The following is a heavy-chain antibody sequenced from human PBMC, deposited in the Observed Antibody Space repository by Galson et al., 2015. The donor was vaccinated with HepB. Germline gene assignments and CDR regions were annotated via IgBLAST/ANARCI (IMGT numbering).Heavy chain of an antibody. D-gene: IGHD3-22*01. J-gene: IGHJ4*02. V-gene: IGHV4-59*01. CDR3: ARVVWGYYYDSSGYHFDY. Sequence: SETLSLTCTVSGGSISSYYWSWIRQPPGKGLEWIGYIYYSGSTNYNPSLKSRVTISVDTSKNQFSLKLSSVTAADTAVYYCARVVWGYYYDSSGYHFDYWGQGTLVTVSS. CDR2: IYYSGST. CDR1: GGSISSYY.